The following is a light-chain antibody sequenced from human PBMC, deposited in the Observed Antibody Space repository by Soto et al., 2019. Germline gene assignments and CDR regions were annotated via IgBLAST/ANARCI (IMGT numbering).Light chain of an antibody. CDR1: QTINNNF. V-gene: IGKV3-20*01. CDR2: AAS. CDR3: RQYGSSPPYT. J-gene: IGKJ2*01. Sequence: EIVMTQSPGTLSLSPGERATLSCTASQTINNNFLGWYQQKPRPPPRLLIFAASRRATGIPARFSGSGSGTEFTPPISRMEHGDFGVDYCRQYGSSPPYTFGLGTKLDIK.